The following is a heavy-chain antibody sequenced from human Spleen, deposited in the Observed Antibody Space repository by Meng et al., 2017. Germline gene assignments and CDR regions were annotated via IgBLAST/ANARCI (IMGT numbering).Heavy chain of an antibody. Sequence: GSLRLSCTVSGGSISSYYWSWIRQPPGKGLEWIGYIYYSGSTNYNPSLKSRVTLSVDTSENPFSLKLRSVTTADTAVYYCARVVGYYYGSGGLGVDYWGQGTLVTVSS. V-gene: IGHV4-59*01. CDR2: IYYSGST. CDR1: GGSISSYY. D-gene: IGHD3-22*01. J-gene: IGHJ4*02. CDR3: ARVVGYYYGSGGLGVDY.